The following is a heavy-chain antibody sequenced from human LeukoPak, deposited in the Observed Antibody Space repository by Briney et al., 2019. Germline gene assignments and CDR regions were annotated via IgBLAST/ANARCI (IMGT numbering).Heavy chain of an antibody. CDR3: ARTTVTSHYYYYYYMDV. V-gene: IGHV5-51*01. CDR1: GYSFTSYW. D-gene: IGHD4-11*01. CDR2: IYPGDSDT. Sequence: GESLKISCKGSGYSFTSYWIGWVRQMPGKGLEWMGIIYPGDSDTRYSPSFQGQVTISADKSISTAYLQWSSLKASDTAMYYCARTTVTSHYYYYYYMDVWGKGTTVTVSS. J-gene: IGHJ6*03.